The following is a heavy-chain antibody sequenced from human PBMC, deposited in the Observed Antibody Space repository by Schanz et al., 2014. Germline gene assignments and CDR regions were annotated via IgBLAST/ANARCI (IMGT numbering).Heavy chain of an antibody. CDR1: GFTFSDYW. J-gene: IGHJ5*02. Sequence: EVQLLESGGGLVQPGGSLRLSCTASGFTFSDYWMSWVRQAPGKGLEWVSAISGSGGSTYYADPVKGRFTISRDNSKNTLYLQMNSLRAEDTAVYFCAKAADWPVTRFDPWGQGTLVTVSS. CDR2: ISGSGGST. D-gene: IGHD3-9*01. V-gene: IGHV3-23*01. CDR3: AKAADWPVTRFDP.